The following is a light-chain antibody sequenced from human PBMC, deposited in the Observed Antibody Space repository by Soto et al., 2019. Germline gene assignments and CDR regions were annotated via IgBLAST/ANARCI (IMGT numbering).Light chain of an antibody. CDR1: QGISSY. V-gene: IGKV1-9*01. CDR2: AAS. CDR3: QQLNSYPS. J-gene: IGKJ5*01. Sequence: IQLTQSASSLSASVGDRVTIPCRASQGISSYLAWYQQKPGKAPTILIYAASTLQSGVPSRFSGSGSGTDFTLTISSLKPEDFATYYCQQLNSYPSFGQGTRLEIK.